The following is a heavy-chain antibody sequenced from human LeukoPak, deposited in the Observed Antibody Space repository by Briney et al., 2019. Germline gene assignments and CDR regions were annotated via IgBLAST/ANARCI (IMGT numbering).Heavy chain of an antibody. Sequence: GGSLRLSCAASGFTFSSYAMSWVRQAPGKGLEWVSVIYSGGSTYYADSVKGRFTISRDNSKNTLYLQMNSLRAEDTAVYYCARDAHDAFDIWGQGTMVTVSS. J-gene: IGHJ3*02. CDR2: IYSGGST. V-gene: IGHV3-66*01. CDR3: ARDAHDAFDI. CDR1: GFTFSSYA.